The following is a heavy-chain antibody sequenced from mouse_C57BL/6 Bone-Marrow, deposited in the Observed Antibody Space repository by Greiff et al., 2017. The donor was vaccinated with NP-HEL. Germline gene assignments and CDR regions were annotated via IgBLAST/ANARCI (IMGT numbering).Heavy chain of an antibody. CDR2: IYPGSGST. J-gene: IGHJ2*01. CDR1: GYTFTSYW. CDR3: ARRRIYYGNYDFDD. D-gene: IGHD2-1*01. V-gene: IGHV1-55*01. Sequence: QVQLQQPGAELVKPGASVKMSCKASGYTFTSYWITWVKQRPGQGLEWIGDIYPGSGSTNYNEKFKSKATLTVDTSSSTAYMQLSSLTSEDSAVYYCARRRIYYGNYDFDDWGQGTTLTVSS.